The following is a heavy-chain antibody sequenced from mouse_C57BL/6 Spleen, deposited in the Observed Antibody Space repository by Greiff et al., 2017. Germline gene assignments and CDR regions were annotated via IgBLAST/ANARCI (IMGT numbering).Heavy chain of an antibody. V-gene: IGHV1-80*01. CDR1: GYAFSSYW. CDR3: ARGATVEGAMDY. D-gene: IGHD1-1*01. J-gene: IGHJ4*01. CDR2: IYPGDGDT. Sequence: VQLKESGAELVKPGASVKISCKASGYAFSSYWMNWVKQRPGKGLEWIGQIYPGDGDTNYNGKFKGKATLTADKSSSTAYMQLSSLTSEDSAVYFCARGATVEGAMDYWGQGTSVTVSS.